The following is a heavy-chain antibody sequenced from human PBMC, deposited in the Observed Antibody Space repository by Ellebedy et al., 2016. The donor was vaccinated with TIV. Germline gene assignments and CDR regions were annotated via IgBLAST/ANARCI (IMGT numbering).Heavy chain of an antibody. CDR3: ARDYSYDSGGSMPGY. Sequence: PGGSLRLSCAASGFTFSSFGMHWVRQAPGKGLGWVAVIWYDGTEKYYADSVKGRFTISRDNSRNTLNLQMNSLRPEETAVYYCARDYSYDSGGSMPGYWGQGTLVTVSS. CDR1: GFTFSSFG. D-gene: IGHD3-22*01. V-gene: IGHV3-33*08. J-gene: IGHJ4*02. CDR2: IWYDGTEK.